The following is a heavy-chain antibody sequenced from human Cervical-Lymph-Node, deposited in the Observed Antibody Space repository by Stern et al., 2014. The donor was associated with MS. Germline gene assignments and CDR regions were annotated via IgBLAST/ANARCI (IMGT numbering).Heavy chain of an antibody. CDR1: GFTFSSYA. Sequence: EVQLVESGGGLVQPGGSLRLSCSASGFTFSSYAMHWVRQAPGKGLEYVSAISSNGGSTYYADSVKGRFTISRDNSKNTLYLQMSSLRAEDTAVYYCVKPYGGNQRGEYFQHWGQGTLVTVSS. V-gene: IGHV3-64D*06. J-gene: IGHJ1*01. D-gene: IGHD4-23*01. CDR2: ISSNGGST. CDR3: VKPYGGNQRGEYFQH.